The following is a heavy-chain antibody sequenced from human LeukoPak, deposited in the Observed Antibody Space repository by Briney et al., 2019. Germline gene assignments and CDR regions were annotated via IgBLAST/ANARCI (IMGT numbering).Heavy chain of an antibody. CDR3: ARDGEGYCTNGVCSFLDY. CDR1: GFTFSSYA. V-gene: IGHV3-30-3*01. J-gene: IGHJ4*02. D-gene: IGHD2-8*01. Sequence: GRSLRLSCAASGFTFSSYAMHWVRQAPGKGLEWVAVISYDGSNKYYADSVKGRLTISRDNSKNTLYLQMNSLRAEDTAVYYCARDGEGYCTNGVCSFLDYWGQGTLVTVSS. CDR2: ISYDGSNK.